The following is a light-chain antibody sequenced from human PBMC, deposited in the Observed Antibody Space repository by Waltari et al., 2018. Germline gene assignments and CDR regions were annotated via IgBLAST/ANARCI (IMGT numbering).Light chain of an antibody. CDR1: QSIVSW. CDR3: QQYFSGCT. CDR2: KAS. Sequence: DIQMTQSPSTLSASVGARVTITCRASQSIVSWVAWYQQKPGKAPKLLIDKASSLQSGGRSTCSGSGSGTDFTLTISSLQPDDFATYYCQQYFSGCTFGQGTNLEIK. J-gene: IGKJ2*02. V-gene: IGKV1-5*03.